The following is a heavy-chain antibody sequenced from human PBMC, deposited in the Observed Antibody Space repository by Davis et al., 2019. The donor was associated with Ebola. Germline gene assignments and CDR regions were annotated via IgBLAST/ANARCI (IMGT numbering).Heavy chain of an antibody. V-gene: IGHV4-59*12. CDR1: GGSISSYY. CDR3: ARGKGHTTVLMVRPHAFDI. J-gene: IGHJ3*02. Sequence: SETLSLTCAVSGGSISSYYWSWIRQPPGKGLEWIGYIYYSGSTNYNPSLKSRVTISVDTSKNQFSLKLSSVTAADTAVYYCARGKGHTTVLMVRPHAFDIWGQGTMVTVSS. D-gene: IGHD2-8*01. CDR2: IYYSGST.